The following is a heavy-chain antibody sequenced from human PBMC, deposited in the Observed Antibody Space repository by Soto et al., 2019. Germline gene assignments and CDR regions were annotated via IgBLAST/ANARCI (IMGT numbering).Heavy chain of an antibody. Sequence: SETLSLTCTVSGGSISSSSYYWGWIRQPPGKGLEWIGSIYYSGSTYYNPSLKSRVTISVDTSKNQFSLKLSSVTAADTAVYYCSRINPGAGYYYGMDVWGQGTTVTVSS. J-gene: IGHJ6*02. D-gene: IGHD3-10*01. CDR2: IYYSGST. CDR3: SRINPGAGYYYGMDV. V-gene: IGHV4-39*01. CDR1: GGSISSSSYY.